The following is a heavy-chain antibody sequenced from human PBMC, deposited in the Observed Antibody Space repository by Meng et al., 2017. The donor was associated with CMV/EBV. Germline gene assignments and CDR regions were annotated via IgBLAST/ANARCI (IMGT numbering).Heavy chain of an antibody. CDR2: IAYDGSNK. V-gene: IGHV3-30-3*01. Sequence: GGSLRLSCAASGFSFSSYAMHWVRQAPGEGLEGVAVIAYDGSNKYYADSVKGRITISRDNSKNPLYLQMNSMRAEDTAVYYCARDRAGMDPYYYYYGMDVWGQGTMVTVSS. CDR3: ARDRAGMDPYYYYYGMDV. CDR1: GFSFSSYA. D-gene: IGHD3-10*01. J-gene: IGHJ6*02.